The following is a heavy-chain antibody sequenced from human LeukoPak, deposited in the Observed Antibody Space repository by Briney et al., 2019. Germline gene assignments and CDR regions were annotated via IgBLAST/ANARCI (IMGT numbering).Heavy chain of an antibody. V-gene: IGHV4-59*12. J-gene: IGHJ6*02. CDR2: IYYSGST. D-gene: IGHD2-21*02. CDR3: AREVTANPYYYYGMDV. CDR1: GGSISSYY. Sequence: SETLSLTCTVSGGSISSYYWSWIRQPPGKGLEWIGYIYYSGSTNYNPSLKSRVTISVDTSKNQFSLKLSSVTAADTAVYYCAREVTANPYYYYGMDVWGQGTTVTVSS.